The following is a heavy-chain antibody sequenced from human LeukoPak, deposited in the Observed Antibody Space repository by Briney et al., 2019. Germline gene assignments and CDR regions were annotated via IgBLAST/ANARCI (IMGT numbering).Heavy chain of an antibody. CDR2: IYYSGST. J-gene: IGHJ5*02. V-gene: IGHV4-38-2*01. CDR1: GYSISSGYY. CDR3: ARHEYSGSYYGLSWFDP. Sequence: KPSETRSLTCAVSGYSISSGYYWGWIRQPPGKGLEWIGSIYYSGSTYYNPSLKSRVTISVDTSKNQLSLKLSSLTAADTAVYYCARHEYSGSYYGLSWFDPWGQGTLVTVSS. D-gene: IGHD1-26*01.